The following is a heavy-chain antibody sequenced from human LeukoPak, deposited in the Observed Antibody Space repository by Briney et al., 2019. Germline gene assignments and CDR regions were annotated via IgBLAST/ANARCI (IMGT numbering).Heavy chain of an antibody. D-gene: IGHD6-19*01. CDR2: IYYSGST. CDR3: ARHFQYSSGWIDY. Sequence: PSEALSLTCTVSGDSISSSTYYWGWIRQPPGKGLEWIGSIYYSGSTYYNPSLKSRVTISVDTSRNQFSLKLSSVTAADTAVYYCARHFQYSSGWIDYWGQGTLVTVSS. V-gene: IGHV4-39*01. J-gene: IGHJ4*02. CDR1: GDSISSSTYY.